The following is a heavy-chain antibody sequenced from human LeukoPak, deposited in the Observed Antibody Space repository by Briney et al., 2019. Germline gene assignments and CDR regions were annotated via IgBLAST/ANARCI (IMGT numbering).Heavy chain of an antibody. Sequence: KPSETLSLTCTVSGGSISSYYWSWIRQPPGKGLEWIGYIYYSGSTNYNPSLKSRDTISVDTSKNQFSLKLSSVTAADTAVYYCARDSDTYSSSWYRFDPWGQGTLVTVSS. CDR2: IYYSGST. CDR3: ARDSDTYSSSWYRFDP. J-gene: IGHJ5*02. CDR1: GGSISSYY. V-gene: IGHV4-59*01. D-gene: IGHD6-13*01.